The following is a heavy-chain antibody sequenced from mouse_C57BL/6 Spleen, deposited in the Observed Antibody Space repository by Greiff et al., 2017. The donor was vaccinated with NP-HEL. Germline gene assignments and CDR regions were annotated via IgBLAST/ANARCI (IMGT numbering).Heavy chain of an antibody. D-gene: IGHD4-1*01. CDR3: AGNWDYAMDY. CDR1: GYAFSSSW. J-gene: IGHJ4*01. Sequence: QVQLQQSGPELVKPGASVKISCKASGYAFSSSWMNWVKQRPGKGLEWIGRIYPGDGDTNYNGKFKGKATLTADKSSSTAYMQLSSLTSEDSAVYFCAGNWDYAMDYWGQGTSVTVSS. CDR2: IYPGDGDT. V-gene: IGHV1-82*01.